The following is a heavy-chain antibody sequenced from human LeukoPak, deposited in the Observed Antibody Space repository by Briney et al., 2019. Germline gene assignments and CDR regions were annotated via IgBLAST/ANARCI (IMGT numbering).Heavy chain of an antibody. Sequence: GGSLRLSCAASRFTFSSFAMSWVRQAPGKGLQWVTSITSSGGTTWYADSVKGRFTISRDNSKNTLYLQMNSLRAEDTAVYYCARESEQQLVSWGQGTLVTVSS. CDR3: ARESEQQLVS. CDR2: ITSSGGTT. J-gene: IGHJ4*02. D-gene: IGHD6-13*01. CDR1: RFTFSSFA. V-gene: IGHV3-23*01.